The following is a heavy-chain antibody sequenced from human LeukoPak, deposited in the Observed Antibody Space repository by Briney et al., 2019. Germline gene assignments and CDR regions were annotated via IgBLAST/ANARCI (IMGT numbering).Heavy chain of an antibody. Sequence: GGSLRLSCAASGFTFSSYSMNWVRQAPGKGLEWVANMNLDGSEKYYVDSVKGRFTISRDNAKNSLYLQMHSLRAEDTAVYYCGRAKKWLQYYYGVDVWGQGTTVIVSS. CDR1: GFTFSSYS. J-gene: IGHJ6*02. CDR3: GRAKKWLQYYYGVDV. V-gene: IGHV3-7*01. CDR2: MNLDGSEK. D-gene: IGHD5-12*01.